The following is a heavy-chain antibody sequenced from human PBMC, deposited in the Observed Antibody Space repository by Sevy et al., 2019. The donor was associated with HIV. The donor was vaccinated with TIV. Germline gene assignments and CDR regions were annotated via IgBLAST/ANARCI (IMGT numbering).Heavy chain of an antibody. CDR2: IWHDGNSE. V-gene: IGHV3-33*08. CDR3: ASEAGYGTDSRPFDY. J-gene: IGHJ4*02. D-gene: IGHD5-12*01. Sequence: GGSLRLSCVASRFTFSTYVMHWVRQAPGKGLEWVAVIWHDGNSEYYADSVRGRFTISREDSKSTLYLQMNSLRPEDTALYYCASEAGYGTDSRPFDYWGQGTLVTVSS. CDR1: RFTFSTYV.